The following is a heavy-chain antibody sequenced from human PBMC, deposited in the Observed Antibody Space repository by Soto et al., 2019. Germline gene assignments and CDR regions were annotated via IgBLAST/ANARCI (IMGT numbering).Heavy chain of an antibody. D-gene: IGHD1-7*01. CDR3: ARGGDYNWHFEAFDI. V-gene: IGHV3-30*03. CDR1: GFTFSSYC. CDR2: ISYDGINT. J-gene: IGHJ3*02. Sequence: GGSLRLSCAASGFTFSSYCMHWVRQAPCKGLEWVAVISYDGINTFYADSVKGRFTISRDNSKNILYVQMHSLRSDDTAVYYCARGGDYNWHFEAFDIWGRGTMVTV.